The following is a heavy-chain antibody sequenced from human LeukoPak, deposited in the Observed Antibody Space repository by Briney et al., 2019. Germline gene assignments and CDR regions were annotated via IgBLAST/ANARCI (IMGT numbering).Heavy chain of an antibody. CDR1: GFTFSSYS. D-gene: IGHD4-17*01. V-gene: IGHV3-48*04. J-gene: IGHJ3*02. CDR3: AVGVRNAFEI. Sequence: GGSLRLSCAASGFTFSSYSMNWVRQAPGKGLEWVSYICSSGSTIYYADSVKGRFTISRDNAKNSLYLQMNSLRAKDTAVYFCAVGVRNAFEIWGQGTMVTVSS. CDR2: ICSSGSTI.